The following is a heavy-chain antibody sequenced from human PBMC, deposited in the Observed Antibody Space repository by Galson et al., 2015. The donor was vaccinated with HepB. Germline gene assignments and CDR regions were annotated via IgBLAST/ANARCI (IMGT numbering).Heavy chain of an antibody. D-gene: IGHD3-22*01. CDR2: IIPIFGKA. Sequence: SVKVSCKASGGTFSSYAISWVRRAPGQGLEWMGGIIPIFGKANYAQKFQGRVTITADESTSTAYMELSSLRSEDTAVYYCARDRYDSSGYYHLLFDYWGQGTLVTVSS. CDR1: GGTFSSYA. V-gene: IGHV1-69*13. CDR3: ARDRYDSSGYYHLLFDY. J-gene: IGHJ4*02.